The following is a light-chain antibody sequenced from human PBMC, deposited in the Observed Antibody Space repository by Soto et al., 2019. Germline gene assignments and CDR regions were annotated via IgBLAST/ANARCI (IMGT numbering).Light chain of an antibody. CDR2: LGS. CDR3: MQALQTPYT. V-gene: IGKV2-28*01. J-gene: IGKJ2*01. CDR1: QSLLHSNGYNY. Sequence: DIVVTQSPLSLPVTPGEPASISCRSSQSLLHSNGYNYLGWYLQKPGQSPQLLIYLGSNRASGVPDRFSGSGSGTDFTLKISRVEAEDVGVYYCMQALQTPYTFGQGTKLEI.